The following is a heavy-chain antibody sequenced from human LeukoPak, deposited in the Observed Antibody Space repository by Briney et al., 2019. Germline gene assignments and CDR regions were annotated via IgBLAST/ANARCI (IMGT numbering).Heavy chain of an antibody. CDR3: ARLTGSGRGYYGMDG. Sequence: GESLQISCKGSGYSFTSYWIGWVRQMPGKGLEWMGIIYPGDSDTRYSPSFQGQVTISADKSISTAYLQWSSLKASDSAMYYCARLTGSGRGYYGMDGWGKGTTVTVSS. J-gene: IGHJ6*04. D-gene: IGHD3-10*01. V-gene: IGHV5-51*01. CDR1: GYSFTSYW. CDR2: IYPGDSDT.